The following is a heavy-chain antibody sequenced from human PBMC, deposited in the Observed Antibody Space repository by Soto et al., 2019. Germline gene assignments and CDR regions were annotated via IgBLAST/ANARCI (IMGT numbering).Heavy chain of an antibody. J-gene: IGHJ6*02. D-gene: IGHD3-22*01. V-gene: IGHV1-18*01. CDR1: GYTFTIYG. Sequence: VQLVQSGAEVKKPGASVKVSCKASGYTFTIYGIIWVRQATGQGLEWMGWISTYNGHTNYAQRLQDRVTMTTDTSTRTAYMDPRSLRSDHTAVHYCARDGGASYYDSSGQPAYYYYYDMDFCDQGTTVTVSS. CDR2: ISTYNGHT. CDR3: ARDGGASYYDSSGQPAYYYYYDMDF.